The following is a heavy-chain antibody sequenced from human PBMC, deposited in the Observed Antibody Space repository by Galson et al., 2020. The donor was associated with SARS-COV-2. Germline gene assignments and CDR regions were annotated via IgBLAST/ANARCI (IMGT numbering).Heavy chain of an antibody. J-gene: IGHJ4*02. CDR1: RFTFSNYA. D-gene: IGHD1-26*01. CDR3: ARDQRGSYSGLYDY. CDR2: ISYDGSNK. Sequence: LGKSLKISCEASRFTFSNYAMHWVRQAPGKGLEWVAVISYDGSNKYYADYVKGRFTISRDNSKNTLYLQMNSLRAEDTAVYYCARDQRGSYSGLYDYWGQGTLVTVSS. V-gene: IGHV3-30*04.